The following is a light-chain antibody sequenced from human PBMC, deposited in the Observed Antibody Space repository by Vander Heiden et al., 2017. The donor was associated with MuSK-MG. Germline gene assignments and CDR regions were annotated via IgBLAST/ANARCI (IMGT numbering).Light chain of an antibody. CDR1: QSVSSY. CDR3: QQHCYWPPPT. Sequence: EIVLTQSPATLSLSPGVRATLPCRASQSVSSYLAWYQQKPGQAPRLLIYDASNRATGIPARFSGSGSGTDFTLTISSLEPEDFAVYYCQQHCYWPPPTFGAGTKVEIK. CDR2: DAS. J-gene: IGKJ4*01. V-gene: IGKV3-11*01.